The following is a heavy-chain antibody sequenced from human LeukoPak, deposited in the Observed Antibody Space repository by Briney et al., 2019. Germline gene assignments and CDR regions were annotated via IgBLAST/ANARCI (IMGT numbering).Heavy chain of an antibody. CDR2: ISSSGGTI. Sequence: GGSLRLSCAASGFTFSDYYMSWIRQAPGKGLEWVSSISSSGGTIYYADSVKGRFTISRDNAKNSLYLQMNSLRAEDTAVFYCARGHSSGWAFNDYWGQGTLVTVSS. V-gene: IGHV3-11*01. D-gene: IGHD6-19*01. CDR1: GFTFSDYY. CDR3: ARGHSSGWAFNDY. J-gene: IGHJ4*02.